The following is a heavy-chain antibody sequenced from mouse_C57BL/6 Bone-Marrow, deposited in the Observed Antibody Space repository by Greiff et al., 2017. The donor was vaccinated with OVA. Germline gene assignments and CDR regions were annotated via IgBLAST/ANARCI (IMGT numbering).Heavy chain of an antibody. V-gene: IGHV1-66*01. CDR2: IYPGSGNT. D-gene: IGHD2-4*01. CDR1: GYSFTSYY. CDR3: AGDYEDYYAMDY. J-gene: IGHJ4*01. Sequence: VQLQQSGPELVKPGASVKISCKASGYSFTSYYIHWVKQRPGQGLEWIGWIYPGSGNTKYNEKFKGKATLTADTSSSTAYMQLSSLTTEDSAVYYCAGDYEDYYAMDYWGQGTSVTVSS.